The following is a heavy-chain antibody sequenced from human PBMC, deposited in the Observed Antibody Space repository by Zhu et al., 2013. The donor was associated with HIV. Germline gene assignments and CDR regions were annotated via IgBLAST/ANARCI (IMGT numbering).Heavy chain of an antibody. CDR1: GGSFSGYY. V-gene: IGHV4-34*01. J-gene: IGHJ2*01. CDR3: ARSGSEYYDSSGYNL. D-gene: IGHD3-22*01. CDR2: INHSGST. Sequence: QVQLQQWGAGLLKPSETLSLTCAVYGGSFSGYYWSWIRQPPGKGLEWIGEINHSGSTNYNPSLKSRVTISVDTSKNQFSLKLSSVTAADTAVYYCARSGSEYYDSSGYNLWGRGTLVTVSS.